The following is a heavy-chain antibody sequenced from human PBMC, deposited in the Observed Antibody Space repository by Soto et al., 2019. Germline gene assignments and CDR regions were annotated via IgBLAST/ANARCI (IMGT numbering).Heavy chain of an antibody. CDR3: ARESEDLTSNFDY. Sequence: LRLSCAASGFTFTRYSMNWVRQAPGKGLERVSSISSTTNYIYYGDSMKGRFTISRDNAKNSLYLEMNSLRAEDTAVYYCARESEDLTSNFDYWGQGTLVAVSS. CDR1: GFTFTRYS. J-gene: IGHJ4*02. V-gene: IGHV3-21*06. CDR2: ISSTTNYI.